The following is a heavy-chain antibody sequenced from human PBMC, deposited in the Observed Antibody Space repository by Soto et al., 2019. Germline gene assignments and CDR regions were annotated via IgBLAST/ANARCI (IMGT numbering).Heavy chain of an antibody. V-gene: IGHV3-23*01. Sequence: EVQLLESGGGLVQPGGSLRLSCAASGFTFSSYAMNWIRQAPGKGLEWVSAIGGSGDSTYYADSVKGRFTISRDSSKNTLYLQMNSLSAEDTAIYYCAKGISGGWYHFDYLGQGTQVTVSS. CDR1: GFTFSSYA. J-gene: IGHJ4*02. CDR2: IGGSGDST. D-gene: IGHD6-19*01. CDR3: AKGISGGWYHFDY.